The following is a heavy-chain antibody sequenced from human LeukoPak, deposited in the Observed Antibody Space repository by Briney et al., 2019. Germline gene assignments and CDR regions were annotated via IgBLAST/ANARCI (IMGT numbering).Heavy chain of an antibody. V-gene: IGHV1-69*04. CDR3: ARGLTTVTTDAFDI. CDR2: IIPILGIA. J-gene: IGHJ3*02. D-gene: IGHD4-11*01. Sequence: GASVKVSCKASGYTFTSYGISWVRQAPGQGLEWMGRIIPILGIANYAQKFQGRVTITADKSTSTAYMELSSLRSEDTSVYYCARGLTTVTTDAFDIWGQGTMVTVSS. CDR1: GYTFTSYG.